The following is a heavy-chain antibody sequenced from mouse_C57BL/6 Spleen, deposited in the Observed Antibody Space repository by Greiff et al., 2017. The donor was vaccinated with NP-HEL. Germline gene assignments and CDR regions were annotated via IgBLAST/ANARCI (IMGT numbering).Heavy chain of an antibody. CDR3: ARGGYKPPHSNYFDY. V-gene: IGHV1-55*01. D-gene: IGHD1-3*01. CDR1: GYTFTSYW. CDR2: IYPGSGST. Sequence: QVQLQQPGAELVKPGASVKMSCKASGYTFTSYWITWVKQRPGQGLEWIGDIYPGSGSTNYNEKFKSKATLTVDTSSSTAYMQLSSLTSEDSAVYYCARGGYKPPHSNYFDYWGQGTTLTVSS. J-gene: IGHJ2*01.